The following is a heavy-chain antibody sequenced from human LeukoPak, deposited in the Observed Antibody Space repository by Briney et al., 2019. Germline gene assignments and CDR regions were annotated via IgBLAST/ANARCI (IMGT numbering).Heavy chain of an antibody. D-gene: IGHD6-13*01. CDR3: ARVKHSSSWYGGNDY. J-gene: IGHJ4*02. CDR2: INWNGGST. CDR1: GFTFDDYG. V-gene: IGHV3-20*01. Sequence: GGSLRLSCAASGFTFDDYGMSWVRQAPGKGLEWVSGINWNGGSTGYADSVKGRFTISRDNAKNSLYLQMNSLRAEDTALYHCARVKHSSSWYGGNDYWGQGTLVTVSS.